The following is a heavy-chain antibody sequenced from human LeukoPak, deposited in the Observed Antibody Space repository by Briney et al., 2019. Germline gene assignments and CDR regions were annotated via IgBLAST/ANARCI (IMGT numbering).Heavy chain of an antibody. J-gene: IGHJ5*02. CDR2: ISAYNGNT. D-gene: IGHD4-17*01. V-gene: IGHV1-18*01. CDR3: ARSPMTTVTTSWFDP. CDR1: GYTCTSYG. Sequence: ASVKVSCKASGYTCTSYGISWVRQAPGQGLGWMGWISAYNGNTNYAQKLQGRVAMTTDTSTSTAYMELRSLRSDDTAVYYCARSPMTTVTTSWFDPWGQGTLVTVSS.